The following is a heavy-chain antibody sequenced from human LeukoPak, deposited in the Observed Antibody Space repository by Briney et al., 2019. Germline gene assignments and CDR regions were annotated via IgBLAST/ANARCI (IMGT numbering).Heavy chain of an antibody. CDR2: ISSSGRSI. J-gene: IGHJ4*02. CDR1: GFSFSSYS. V-gene: IGHV3-48*01. CDR3: AREKSGYSYGYAGRACDY. Sequence: PGGSQRLSCEASGFSFSSYSINWVRQSPGKGLEWISYISSSGRSIYYADSVKGRFAISRYNAKNSVYLQMNSLGVEDTAVYYWAREKSGYSYGYAGRACDYWGQGTLVTVSS. D-gene: IGHD5-18*01.